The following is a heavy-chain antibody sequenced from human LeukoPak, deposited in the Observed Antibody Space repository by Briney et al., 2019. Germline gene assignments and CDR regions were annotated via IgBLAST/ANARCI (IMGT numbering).Heavy chain of an antibody. CDR1: GFTFDDYA. Sequence: GGSLRLSCAASGFTFDDYAMHWVRQAPGKGLEWVSGISWNSGSIGYADSVKGRFTISRDNAKNSLYLQMNSLRAEDTALYYCAKELGSYWGQGTLVPVSS. CDR3: AKELGSY. J-gene: IGHJ4*02. V-gene: IGHV3-9*01. CDR2: ISWNSGSI. D-gene: IGHD7-27*01.